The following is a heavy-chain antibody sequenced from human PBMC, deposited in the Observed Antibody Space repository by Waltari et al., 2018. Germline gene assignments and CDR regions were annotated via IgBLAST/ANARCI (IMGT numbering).Heavy chain of an antibody. CDR3: ARCDFWLRGLDL. CDR2: IDHNGIT. D-gene: IGHD3-3*01. CDR1: GGSFQYYV. Sequence: QVQLQQWGAGLLKPSETLSLTCDLYGGSFQYYVWSWIRQSPGKVLEWIGEIDHNGITTYNPSLESRVGISVDSSTNQLLMNMTSVTVADTAVYFCARCDFWLRGLDLWGQGTTVTVSS. J-gene: IGHJ6*02. V-gene: IGHV4-34*01.